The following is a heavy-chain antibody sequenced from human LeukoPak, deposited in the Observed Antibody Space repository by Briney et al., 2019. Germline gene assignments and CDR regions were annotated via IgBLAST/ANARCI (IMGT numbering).Heavy chain of an antibody. CDR3: ARLHTVTTSYYSDY. CDR1: GYTFTGYY. J-gene: IGHJ4*02. V-gene: IGHV1-2*02. D-gene: IGHD4-17*01. CDR2: INPNSGGT. Sequence: ASVKVSCKASGYTFTGYYMHWVRQAPGQGLEWMGWINPNSGGTNYAQKFQGRVTMTRDTSISTAYMELSRLRSDDTAVYYCARLHTVTTSYYSDYWGQGTLVTVSS.